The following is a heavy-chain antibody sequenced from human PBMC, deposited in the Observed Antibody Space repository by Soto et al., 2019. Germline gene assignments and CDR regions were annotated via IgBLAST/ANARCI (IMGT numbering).Heavy chain of an antibody. Sequence: QVHLVQSGVEVKNPGASVKVSCQASGYTFFTYDIRWVRQAPGQGREWMGWISTYSGDTQYAQKFQGRVTMTTDTTTTKAYLELRSLRSDDTAVYYCTRHHGPATSEKWVDPGGQGTLVTVS. D-gene: IGHD4-17*01. J-gene: IGHJ5*02. CDR2: ISTYSGDT. CDR1: GYTFFTYD. V-gene: IGHV1-18*01. CDR3: TRHHGPATSEKWVDP.